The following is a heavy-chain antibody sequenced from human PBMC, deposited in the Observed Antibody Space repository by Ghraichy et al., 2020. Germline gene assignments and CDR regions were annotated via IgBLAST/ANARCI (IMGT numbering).Heavy chain of an antibody. J-gene: IGHJ3*02. Sequence: ASVKVSCKVSGYTLTELSMHWVRQAPGKGLEWMGGFDPEDGETIYAQKFQGRVTMTEDTSTDTAYMELSSLRSEDTAVYYCATDKDLAFAFDIWGQGTMVTVSS. CDR2: FDPEDGET. V-gene: IGHV1-24*01. D-gene: IGHD2-15*01. CDR3: ATDKDLAFAFDI. CDR1: GYTLTELS.